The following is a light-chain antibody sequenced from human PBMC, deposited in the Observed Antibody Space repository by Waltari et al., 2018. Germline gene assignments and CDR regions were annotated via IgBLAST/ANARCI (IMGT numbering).Light chain of an antibody. J-gene: IGKJ1*01. CDR1: QSVSSS. CDR3: QHRINWPT. V-gene: IGKV3-11*01. Sequence: EIVLTQSPGTLSLSPGERATLSCRASQSVSSSLAWYQHKPGRAPRLRIYDASKRATGIPARFSGSGSGTDFTLTISGLEPEDFAVYYCQHRINWPTFGQGTKVEIE. CDR2: DAS.